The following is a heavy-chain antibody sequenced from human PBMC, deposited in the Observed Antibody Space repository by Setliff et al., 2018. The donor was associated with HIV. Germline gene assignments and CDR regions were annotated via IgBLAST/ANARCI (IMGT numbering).Heavy chain of an antibody. D-gene: IGHD3-3*01. CDR2: INHSGST. V-gene: IGHV4-34*01. Sequence: SETLSLTCAVYGGSFSGYYWSWIRQPPGKGLAWIGEINHSGSTNYNPSLKSRVTISVDTSKNQFSLKLSSVTAADTAVYYCARGAVATYYNFWSGLKGAFDIWGQGTMVTVSS. J-gene: IGHJ3*02. CDR3: ARGAVATYYNFWSGLKGAFDI. CDR1: GGSFSGYY.